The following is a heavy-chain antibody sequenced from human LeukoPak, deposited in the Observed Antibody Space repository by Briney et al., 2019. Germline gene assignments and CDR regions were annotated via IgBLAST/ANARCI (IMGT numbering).Heavy chain of an antibody. D-gene: IGHD2-8*01. V-gene: IGHV1-69*05. CDR2: IIPIFGTA. CDR1: GGTFSSYA. J-gene: IGHJ4*02. CDR3: ASGLGYCTNGVCYAVDY. Sequence: SVKVSCKTSGGTFSSYAISWVRQAPGQGLEWMGGIIPIFGTANYAQKFQGRVTITTDESTSTAYMELSSLRSEDTAVYYCASGLGYCTNGVCYAVDYWGQGTLVTVSS.